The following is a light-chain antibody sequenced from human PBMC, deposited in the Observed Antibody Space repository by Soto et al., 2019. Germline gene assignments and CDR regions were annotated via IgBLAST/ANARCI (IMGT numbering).Light chain of an antibody. Sequence: QSVLTQPPSVSGAPGQRVTISCTGSSSNIGAGYDVHWYQQLPGTAPKLLIYGNSNRPSGVPDRFSGSKSGTSASLAITGLQAEDEADYYCQSYDSSLSAFYVVSGGGTKLTVL. J-gene: IGLJ2*01. CDR3: QSYDSSLSAFYVV. V-gene: IGLV1-40*01. CDR1: SSNIGAGYD. CDR2: GNS.